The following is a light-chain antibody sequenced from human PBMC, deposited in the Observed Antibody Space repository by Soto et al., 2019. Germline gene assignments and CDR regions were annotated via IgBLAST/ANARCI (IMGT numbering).Light chain of an antibody. J-gene: IGKJ4*01. Sequence: EIVLTQSPGTLSLSPGERATLSCRASQSVSSSYLAWYQQKPGQAPRLLIYGASSRATGIPDRFSGSGSGTDFTLTISRLEPEDFATYYCQQYNSYSLFGGGTKVEIK. CDR1: QSVSSSY. CDR2: GAS. V-gene: IGKV3-20*01. CDR3: QQYNSYSL.